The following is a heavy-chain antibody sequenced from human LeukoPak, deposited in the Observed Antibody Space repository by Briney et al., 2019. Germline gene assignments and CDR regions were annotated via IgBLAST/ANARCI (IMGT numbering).Heavy chain of an antibody. CDR2: IYSGGST. CDR1: GFTVSSNY. J-gene: IGHJ4*02. CDR3: ARLYSSSFSVDY. Sequence: GGSLRLSCAASGFTVSSNYMSWVRQAPGKGLEWVSVIYSGGSTYYADSVKGRFPISRDNSKNTLYLQMNSLRAEDTAVYYCARLYSSSFSVDYWGQGTLVTVSS. D-gene: IGHD6-13*01. V-gene: IGHV3-66*01.